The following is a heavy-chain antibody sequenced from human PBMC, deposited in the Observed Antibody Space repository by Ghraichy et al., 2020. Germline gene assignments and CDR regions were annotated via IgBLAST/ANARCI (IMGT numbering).Heavy chain of an antibody. CDR3: AKESSEWLDAPIGAFDI. J-gene: IGHJ3*02. D-gene: IGHD6-19*01. CDR2: ISGSGGST. CDR1: GFTFSSYA. V-gene: IGHV3-23*01. Sequence: GGSLRLSCAASGFTFSSYAMSWVRQAPGKGLEWVSAISGSGGSTYYADSVKGRFTISRDNSKNTLYLQMNSLRAEDTAVYYCAKESSEWLDAPIGAFDIWGQGTMVTVSS.